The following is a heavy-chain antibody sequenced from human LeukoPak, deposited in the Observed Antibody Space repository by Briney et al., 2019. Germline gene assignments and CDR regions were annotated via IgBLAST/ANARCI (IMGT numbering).Heavy chain of an antibody. Sequence: PGGCLRLSCAASGFTFYDYAMRCVRHALGKGLGWVSHLCGKSGSIDYADSVKGQFTISRENAKNSLYLQMNSLRAEDTALYYCAKDISDGPGIAVAGMRYWGQGTLVTVSS. D-gene: IGHD6-19*01. V-gene: IGHV3-9*01. J-gene: IGHJ4*02. CDR2: LCGKSGSI. CDR3: AKDISDGPGIAVAGMRY. CDR1: GFTFYDYA.